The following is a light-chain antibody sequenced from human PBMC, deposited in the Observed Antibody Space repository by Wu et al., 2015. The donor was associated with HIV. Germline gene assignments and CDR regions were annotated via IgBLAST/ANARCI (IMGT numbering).Light chain of an antibody. CDR1: QSVGSN. Sequence: EIVMTQSPATLSVSPGERATLSCRASQSVGSNLAWYQQKPGQAPRLLIYGASTRATGIPARFSGSGSGTEFTLTISSLQSEDCAVYYCHQYIQWPTFGGGTRVDIK. V-gene: IGKV3-15*01. CDR2: GAS. J-gene: IGKJ4*01. CDR3: HQYIQWPT.